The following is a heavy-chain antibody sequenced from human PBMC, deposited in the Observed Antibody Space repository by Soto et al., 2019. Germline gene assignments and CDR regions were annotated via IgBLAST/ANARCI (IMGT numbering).Heavy chain of an antibody. Sequence: DVQLVESGGGVVQPGGSLRLSCITSGFTFSKFRMSWVRQAPGKGLEWVANIKHDGSQSYYEDSVKGRFTISRDNAKNSLYLQVNSLRVDDTAVYFCARLLLYSSSGRGWFDPRGQGTLVTVSS. J-gene: IGHJ5*02. CDR1: GFTFSKFR. V-gene: IGHV3-7*03. D-gene: IGHD2-2*02. CDR2: IKHDGSQS. CDR3: ARLLLYSSSGRGWFDP.